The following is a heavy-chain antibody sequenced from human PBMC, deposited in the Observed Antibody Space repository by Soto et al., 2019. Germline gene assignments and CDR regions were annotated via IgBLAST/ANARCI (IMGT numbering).Heavy chain of an antibody. D-gene: IGHD3-10*01. J-gene: IGHJ4*02. Sequence: PSETLSLTCTVSVVSVTNNKYFLTWIRQPPGKGLEWLGYVYHNGRTTYSPSLKRRLTISLDTSRDRFSLTLTSVTAADTAVYYCARIDGSGTYSVFESWGQGTRVTVSS. CDR2: VYHNGRT. V-gene: IGHV4-61*01. CDR1: VVSVTNNKYF. CDR3: ARIDGSGTYSVFES.